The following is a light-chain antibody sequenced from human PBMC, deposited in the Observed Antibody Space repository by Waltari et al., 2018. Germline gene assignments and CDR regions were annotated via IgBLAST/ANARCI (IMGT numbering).Light chain of an antibody. V-gene: IGLV2-14*03. CDR2: DVT. CDR1: STDVGRYHY. Sequence: QSALTQPASVSGSPGQSITISCTGTSTDVGRYHYVSWYQQYPGKAPQLIIYDVTQRTSGISTRFSGSKSGNTASLTISGLQAEDEADYFCNSHSTTTPVVFGGGTKVTVL. J-gene: IGLJ2*01. CDR3: NSHSTTTPVV.